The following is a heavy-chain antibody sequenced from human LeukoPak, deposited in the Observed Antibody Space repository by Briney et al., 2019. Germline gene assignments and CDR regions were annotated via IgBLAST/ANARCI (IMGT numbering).Heavy chain of an antibody. D-gene: IGHD3-3*01. V-gene: IGHV3-23*01. J-gene: IGHJ5*02. CDR2: ISGSGGST. CDR1: GFTFSSYA. CDR3: PRTGGRVIILGYNWFDP. Sequence: GGSLRLSCAASGFTFSSYAMSWVRQAPGKGLEWVSAISGSGGSTYYADSVKGRFTISRDNSKNTLYLQMNSLRAEDTAVYYCPRTGGRVIILGYNWFDPWGRGNLDSVSS.